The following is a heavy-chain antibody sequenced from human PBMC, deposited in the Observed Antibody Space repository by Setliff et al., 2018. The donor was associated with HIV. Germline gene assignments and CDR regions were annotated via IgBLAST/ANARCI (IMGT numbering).Heavy chain of an antibody. Sequence: PSETLSLTCTVSGDSISSNTFYWGWIRQPPGKGLEWIGSIYYSGSTYYNPSLKGRVTISVDTSKNQFSLKLTSVTAADTAVYYCARDEGLWFGAKRNWFDPWGQGTLVTVSS. CDR2: IYYSGST. D-gene: IGHD3-10*01. CDR3: ARDEGLWFGAKRNWFDP. J-gene: IGHJ5*02. V-gene: IGHV4-39*07. CDR1: GDSISSNTFY.